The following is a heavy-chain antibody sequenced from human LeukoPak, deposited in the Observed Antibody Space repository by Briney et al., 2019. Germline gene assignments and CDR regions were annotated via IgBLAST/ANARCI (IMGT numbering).Heavy chain of an antibody. J-gene: IGHJ5*02. CDR3: ASSDNWFDP. V-gene: IGHV1-69*04. Sequence: SVKVSCRASGGTFSSYAISWVRQAPGQGLEWMGRIIPILGIANYAQKFQGRVTITADKSTSTAYMELSSLRSEDTAVYYCASSDNWFDPWGQGTLVTVSS. CDR1: GGTFSSYA. D-gene: IGHD1-26*01. CDR2: IIPILGIA.